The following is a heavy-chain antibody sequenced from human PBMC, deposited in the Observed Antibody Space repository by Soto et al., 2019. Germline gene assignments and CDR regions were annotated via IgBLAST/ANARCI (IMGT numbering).Heavy chain of an antibody. Sequence: QVQLVQSGAEVKKPGASVKVSCKASGYTFTDHYVYWVRQAPGQGLEWMGWINPFSGGTNYAQRFQGWVNLTTDTSTSTTYMELSSLSSDDTAVYYCARGAGYFSGGSCYWGDYFDYWGQGTRVTVS. CDR3: ARGAGYFSGGSCYWGDYFDY. D-gene: IGHD2-15*01. J-gene: IGHJ4*02. V-gene: IGHV1-2*04. CDR2: INPFSGGT. CDR1: GYTFTDHY.